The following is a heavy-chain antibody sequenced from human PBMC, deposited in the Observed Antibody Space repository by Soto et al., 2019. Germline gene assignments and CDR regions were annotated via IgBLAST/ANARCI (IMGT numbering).Heavy chain of an antibody. CDR3: VRDQRHSSGQYYFDF. CDR1: GFTFSYYA. D-gene: IGHD6-25*01. CDR2: ISSTGSST. Sequence: GGSLRLSCSASGFTFSYYAMHWVRQAPGKGLEYLSIISSTGSSTYYTDSVKGRFTVSRDNSQNTLFLQMSSLRVEDTAVYYCVRDQRHSSGQYYFDFWGLGALVTVSS. V-gene: IGHV3-64D*08. J-gene: IGHJ4*02.